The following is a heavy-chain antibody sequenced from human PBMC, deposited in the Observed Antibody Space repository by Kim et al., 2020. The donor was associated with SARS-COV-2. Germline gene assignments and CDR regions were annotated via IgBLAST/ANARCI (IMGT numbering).Heavy chain of an antibody. CDR3: ARHGSSSWYGGWFDP. J-gene: IGHJ5*02. D-gene: IGHD6-13*01. V-gene: IGHV5-51*01. Sequence: GESLKISCKGSGYSFTSYWIGWVRQMPGKGLEWIGIIYPGDSDTRYSPSFQGQVTISADKSISTAYLQWSSLKASDTAMYYCARHGSSSWYGGWFDPWGQGTLVTVSS. CDR1: GYSFTSYW. CDR2: IYPGDSDT.